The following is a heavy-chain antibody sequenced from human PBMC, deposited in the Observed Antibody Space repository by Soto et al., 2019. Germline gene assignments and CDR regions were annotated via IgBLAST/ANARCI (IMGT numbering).Heavy chain of an antibody. D-gene: IGHD2-15*01. J-gene: IGHJ4*02. Sequence: GGSLRLSCAASGFNFRNYAMSWVRQAPGKGLQWVSVISGSGGSTYYADSVKGRFTISRDNAKNTLYLQMNSQRADDTAVYYCAKGLGYCSSGDCSSNYFDYWGQGTLVTVSS. CDR2: ISGSGGST. CDR3: AKGLGYCSSGDCSSNYFDY. CDR1: GFNFRNYA. V-gene: IGHV3-23*01.